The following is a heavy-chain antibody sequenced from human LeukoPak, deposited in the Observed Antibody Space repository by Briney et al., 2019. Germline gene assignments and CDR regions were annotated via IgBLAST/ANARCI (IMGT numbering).Heavy chain of an antibody. Sequence: PGGSLRLSCAAYRFIFSSYGMHWVRQAPGKGLEWVAVISYDESNKYYADSVKGRFTISRDNSKNTLYLQMNSLRAEDRAVYYCAKDHSGSYYPNWFDPWGQGTRVTVSS. CDR3: AKDHSGSYYPNWFDP. V-gene: IGHV3-30*18. CDR1: RFIFSSYG. D-gene: IGHD3-10*01. J-gene: IGHJ5*02. CDR2: ISYDESNK.